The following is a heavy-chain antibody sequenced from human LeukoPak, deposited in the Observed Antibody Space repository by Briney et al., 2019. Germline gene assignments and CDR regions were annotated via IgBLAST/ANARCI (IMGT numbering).Heavy chain of an antibody. CDR2: ISSSGSTI. V-gene: IGHV3-48*03. CDR3: AELGITMIGGV. D-gene: IGHD3-10*02. Sequence: GGSLRLSCATSGFTFDDYGMSWVRQAPGKGLEWVSYISSSGSTIYYADSVKGRFTISRDNAKNSLYLQMNSLRAEDTAVYYCAELGITMIGGVWGKGTTVTISS. J-gene: IGHJ6*04. CDR1: GFTFDDYG.